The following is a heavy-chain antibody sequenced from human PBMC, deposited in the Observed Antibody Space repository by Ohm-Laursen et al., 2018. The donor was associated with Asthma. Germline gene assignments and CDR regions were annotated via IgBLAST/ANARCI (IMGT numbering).Heavy chain of an antibody. CDR2: IRSKAYGGTT. CDR3: TRGQFTDPLYGMDV. V-gene: IGHV3-49*03. D-gene: IGHD3-16*01. Sequence: SLRLSCTASGFTFGDYAMSWFRQAPGKGLEWVGFIRSKAYGGTTEYAASVKGRFTISRDDSKSIAYLQMNSLKTEDTAVYYCTRGQFTDPLYGMDVWGQGTTVTVSS. CDR1: GFTFGDYA. J-gene: IGHJ6*02.